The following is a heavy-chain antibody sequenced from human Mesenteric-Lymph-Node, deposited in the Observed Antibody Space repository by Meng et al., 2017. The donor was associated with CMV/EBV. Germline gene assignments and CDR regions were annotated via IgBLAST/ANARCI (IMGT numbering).Heavy chain of an antibody. CDR2: INPNSGGT. CDR1: GYIFTGYY. V-gene: IGHV1-2*02. Sequence: ASVKVSCKASGYIFTGYYMHWVRQAPGQGLEWMGWINPNSGGTNYAQKFQGRVTMTRDTSITTAYMEVSRLTSDDTAVYYCAGSKDTAMVYFDYWGQGTLVTVSS. D-gene: IGHD5-18*01. J-gene: IGHJ4*02. CDR3: AGSKDTAMVYFDY.